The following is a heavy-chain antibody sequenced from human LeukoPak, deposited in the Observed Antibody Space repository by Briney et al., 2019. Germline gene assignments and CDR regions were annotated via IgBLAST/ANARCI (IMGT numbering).Heavy chain of an antibody. D-gene: IGHD6-19*01. J-gene: IGHJ6*02. CDR1: GFTFSTYA. Sequence: GGSLRLSCAVSGFTFSTYAMSWVRQAPGKGLEWVSGISSSGGSTYYADSVKGRFTTSRDISKNTLYLQMNSLRAEDTAVYYCAKGEYSSGWYGLYYYYYGMDVWGQGTTVTVSS. CDR3: AKGEYSSGWYGLYYYYYGMDV. V-gene: IGHV3-23*01. CDR2: ISSSGGST.